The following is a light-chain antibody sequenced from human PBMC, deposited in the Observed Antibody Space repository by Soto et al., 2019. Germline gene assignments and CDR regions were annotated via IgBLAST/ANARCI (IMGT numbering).Light chain of an antibody. CDR2: GNS. CDR1: SSNSGAGYN. J-gene: IGLJ3*02. Sequence: QPVLTQPPSVSGAPGQRVTNSCTGSSSNSGAGYNVHWYQQLPGTAPKLLIYGNSNRPSGVPDRFSGSKSGTSASLAITGLQAEDEADYYCQSYDSSLSGWVFGGGTKLTVL. V-gene: IGLV1-40*01. CDR3: QSYDSSLSGWV.